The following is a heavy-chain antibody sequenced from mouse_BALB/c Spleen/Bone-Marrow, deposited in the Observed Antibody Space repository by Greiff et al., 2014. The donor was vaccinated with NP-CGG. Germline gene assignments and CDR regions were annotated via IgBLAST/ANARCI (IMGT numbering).Heavy chain of an antibody. Sequence: EVHLVESGGDLVKPGGSLKLSCAASGFTFSSYGMSWVRQTPDISLEWVATICSRGTYTYYPDSVKGRFTISRDNAKNTLYLQISGLKSENTAIYYCARQRDYFAMDYWGLGTSVTVSS. CDR1: GFTFSSYG. CDR2: ICSRGTYT. J-gene: IGHJ4*01. CDR3: ARQRDYFAMDY. V-gene: IGHV5-6*01.